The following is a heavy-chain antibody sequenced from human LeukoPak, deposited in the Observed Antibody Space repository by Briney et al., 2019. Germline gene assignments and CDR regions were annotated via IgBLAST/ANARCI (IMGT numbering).Heavy chain of an antibody. Sequence: ASVKVSCKASGYSFSNYHIHWVRQATGQGLEWMGWMNPNSGDTGYVQKFQGRVTITRNISISTAYMELSSLRSDDTAIYYCARMDYHDNTGTNWFDPWGQGTLVTVSS. J-gene: IGHJ5*02. CDR1: GYSFSNYH. V-gene: IGHV1-8*03. D-gene: IGHD3-22*01. CDR2: MNPNSGDT. CDR3: ARMDYHDNTGTNWFDP.